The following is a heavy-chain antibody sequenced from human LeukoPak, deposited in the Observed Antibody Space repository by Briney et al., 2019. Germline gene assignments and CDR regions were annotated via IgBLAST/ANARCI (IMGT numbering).Heavy chain of an antibody. Sequence: GGSLRLSCAASGITFSSYSMNWVRQAPGKGLEWVSYISSSSSTIYYADSVKGRFTISRDNAKNSLYLQMNSLRDEDTAVYYCARDAGSSGYYYSTSEFDYWGQGTLVTVSS. J-gene: IGHJ4*02. CDR2: ISSSSSTI. CDR1: GITFSSYS. V-gene: IGHV3-48*02. D-gene: IGHD3-22*01. CDR3: ARDAGSSGYYYSTSEFDY.